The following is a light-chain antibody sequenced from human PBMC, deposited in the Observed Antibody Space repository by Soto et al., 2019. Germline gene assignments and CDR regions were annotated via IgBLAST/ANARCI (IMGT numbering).Light chain of an antibody. V-gene: IGLV1-47*01. CDR3: AAWDDSLSGRV. CDR1: SSNIGSNY. Sequence: QSVLTQPPSASWTPGQRVTISCSGSSSNIGSNYVYWYQQLPGTAPKLLIYRNNQRPSGVPDRFSGSKSGTSASLAISGLRSEDEADYYCAAWDDSLSGRVFGTGTKLTV. CDR2: RNN. J-gene: IGLJ1*01.